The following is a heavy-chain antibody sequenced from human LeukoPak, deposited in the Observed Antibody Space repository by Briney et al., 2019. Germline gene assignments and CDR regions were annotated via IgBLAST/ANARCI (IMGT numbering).Heavy chain of an antibody. J-gene: IGHJ4*02. CDR3: ARVRTMVRGVIPGFDY. CDR2: IYYSGST. D-gene: IGHD3-10*01. CDR1: GGSISSYY. Sequence: ASETLSLTCTVSGGSISSYYWSWIRQPPGKGLEWIGYIYYSGSTNYNPSLKSRVTISVDTSKNQFSLKLSSVTAADTAVYYCARVRTMVRGVIPGFDYWGQGTLVTVSS. V-gene: IGHV4-59*01.